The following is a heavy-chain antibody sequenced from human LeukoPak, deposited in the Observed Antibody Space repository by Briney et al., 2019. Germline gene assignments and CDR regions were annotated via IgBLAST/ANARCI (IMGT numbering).Heavy chain of an antibody. D-gene: IGHD4-23*01. CDR3: AKGGEQKTLRWAMDS. Sequence: GGSLGLSCAASGFTFSNYYMHWVRQTPGKGLEWVALISYDGGIKYYGDSVRGRFTPSRDNSQNTVFLEMNNLRPEDTAVYYCAKGGEQKTLRWAMDSWGQGTLVTVSS. CDR1: GFTFSNYY. V-gene: IGHV3-30*18. J-gene: IGHJ4*02. CDR2: ISYDGGIK.